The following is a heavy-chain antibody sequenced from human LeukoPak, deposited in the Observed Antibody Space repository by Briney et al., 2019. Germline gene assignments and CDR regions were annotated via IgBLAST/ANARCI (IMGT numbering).Heavy chain of an antibody. D-gene: IGHD3-22*01. Sequence: SETLSLTCTVSGGSISSSSYYWGWIRQPPGKGLEWIESIYYSGSTYYNPSLKSRVTISVDTSKNQFSLKLSSVTAADTAVYYCARSVLYYYDSSGYPTDYWGQGTLVTVSS. J-gene: IGHJ4*02. CDR2: IYYSGST. V-gene: IGHV4-39*01. CDR3: ARSVLYYYDSSGYPTDY. CDR1: GGSISSSSYY.